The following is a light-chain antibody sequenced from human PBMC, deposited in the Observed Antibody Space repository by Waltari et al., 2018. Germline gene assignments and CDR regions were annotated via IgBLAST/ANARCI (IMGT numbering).Light chain of an antibody. Sequence: DIQMTQSPSSLSASVGDRVTITCRASKSVSSYLNWYQQKPGKAPNLLIYAASSLQSGVPSMFSRSGSGTDFTLTISSLQPEDFATYYFQQSFNTPRTFGQGTTVEVK. CDR3: QQSFNTPRT. CDR2: AAS. V-gene: IGKV1-39*01. J-gene: IGKJ1*01. CDR1: KSVSSY.